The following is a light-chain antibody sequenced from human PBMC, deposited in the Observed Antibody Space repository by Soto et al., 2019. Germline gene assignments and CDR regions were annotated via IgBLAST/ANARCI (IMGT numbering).Light chain of an antibody. V-gene: IGLV2-14*01. CDR3: SSYTSSSTQV. J-gene: IGLJ1*01. CDR2: DVS. Sequence: QSVLTQPASVSGSPGQSITISFPGTSSVVGGYNYVSWYQQHPGKAPKLMIYDVSNRPSGVSNRFSGSKSGNTASLTISGLQAEDEADYYCSSYTSSSTQVFGTGTKVTVL. CDR1: SSVVGGYNY.